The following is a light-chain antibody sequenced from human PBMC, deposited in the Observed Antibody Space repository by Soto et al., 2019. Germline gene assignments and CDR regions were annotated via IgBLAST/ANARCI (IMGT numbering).Light chain of an antibody. Sequence: DIVMTQSPDSLSVSPGERATLSCRASQSVSSNLAWYQQKPGQAPRLLIYGASTRATGIPARFSGSGSGTEFTLTLSSLQSEDFAVYYCQQYNNWPPYTFGQGTKLEIK. V-gene: IGKV3-15*01. J-gene: IGKJ2*01. CDR2: GAS. CDR3: QQYNNWPPYT. CDR1: QSVSSN.